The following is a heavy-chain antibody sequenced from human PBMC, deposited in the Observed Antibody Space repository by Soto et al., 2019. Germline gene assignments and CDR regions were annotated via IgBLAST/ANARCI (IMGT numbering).Heavy chain of an antibody. V-gene: IGHV1-18*01. J-gene: IGHJ6*02. Sequence: VASVKVSCKASGYTFTSYGISWVRQAPGQGLEWTGWISAYNGNTNYAQKLQGRVTMTTDTSTSTAYMELRSLRSDDTAVYYCAREIAAREYYYYYGMDVWGQGTTVTVSS. CDR1: GYTFTSYG. CDR2: ISAYNGNT. CDR3: AREIAAREYYYYYGMDV. D-gene: IGHD6-6*01.